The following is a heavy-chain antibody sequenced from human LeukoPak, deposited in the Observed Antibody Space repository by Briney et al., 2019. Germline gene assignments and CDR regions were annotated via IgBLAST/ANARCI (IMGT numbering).Heavy chain of an antibody. CDR2: INAGNGNT. V-gene: IGHV1-3*01. CDR3: ARSITMIVVDNWYFDL. D-gene: IGHD3-22*01. J-gene: IGHJ2*01. Sequence: ASVKVSCKASGYTFTSYAMHWVRQAPGQRLEWMGWINAGNGNTKYSQKFQGRVTITRDTSASTAYMELSSLRSEDTAVYYCARSITMIVVDNWYFDLWGRGTLVTVSS. CDR1: GYTFTSYA.